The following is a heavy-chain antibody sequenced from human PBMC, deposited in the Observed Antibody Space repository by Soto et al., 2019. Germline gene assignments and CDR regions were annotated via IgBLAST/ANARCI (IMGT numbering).Heavy chain of an antibody. Sequence: GGSLRLSCAASGFTFSDYYMSWIRQAPGKGLEWISYISSSSIYTNNADSVRGRFTISRDNAKSSLYLQMNSLRAEDTAVYFCARDRDSMSPGYFDYWGRGALVTDS. D-gene: IGHD2-15*01. CDR3: ARDRDSMSPGYFDY. CDR2: ISSSSIYT. J-gene: IGHJ4*02. V-gene: IGHV3-11*06. CDR1: GFTFSDYY.